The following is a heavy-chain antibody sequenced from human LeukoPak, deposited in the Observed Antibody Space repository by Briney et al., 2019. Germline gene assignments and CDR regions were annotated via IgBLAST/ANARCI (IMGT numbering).Heavy chain of an antibody. J-gene: IGHJ6*03. Sequence: SETLSLTCTVSGGSISSYYWSWIRQPPGKGLEWIGYIYYSGSTNYNPSLKSRVTISVDTSKNQFSLKLSSVTAADTAVYYCARLRYCSSTSWPPGDCYYYYMDVWGNGTTVTVSS. D-gene: IGHD2-2*01. CDR3: ARLRYCSSTSWPPGDCYYYYMDV. CDR1: GGSISSYY. CDR2: IYYSGST. V-gene: IGHV4-59*08.